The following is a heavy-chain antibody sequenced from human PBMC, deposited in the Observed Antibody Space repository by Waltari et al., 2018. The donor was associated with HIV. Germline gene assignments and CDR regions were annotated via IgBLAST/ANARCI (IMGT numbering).Heavy chain of an antibody. Sequence: EVQLVESGGGLVQPGGSLRLSCAASGVTVSSNYMSWVRQAPGKGLEWVSVIYSGGSTYYADSVKGRFTISRDNSKNTLYLQMNSLRAEDTAVYYCARDSAADGMDVWGQGTTVTVSS. CDR3: ARDSAADGMDV. D-gene: IGHD6-13*01. J-gene: IGHJ6*02. CDR2: IYSGGST. V-gene: IGHV3-66*01. CDR1: GVTVSSNY.